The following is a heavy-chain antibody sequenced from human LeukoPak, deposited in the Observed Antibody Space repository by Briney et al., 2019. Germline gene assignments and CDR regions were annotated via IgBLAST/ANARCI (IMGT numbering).Heavy chain of an antibody. D-gene: IGHD2-21*01. CDR3: ARWHSHGRYFDY. J-gene: IGHJ4*02. Sequence: SETLSLTCSVSGSSITNYCWNWIRQPPGKGLEWIGYNCDSDNTDYKSSLKSRVTISLDTSKNQFSLKLTSATAADTAVYYCARWHSHGRYFDYWGQGALVTVSS. CDR1: GSSITNYC. CDR2: NCDSDNT. V-gene: IGHV4-59*01.